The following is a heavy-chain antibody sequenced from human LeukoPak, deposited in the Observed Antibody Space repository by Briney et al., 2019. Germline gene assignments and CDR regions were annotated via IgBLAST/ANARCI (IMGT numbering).Heavy chain of an antibody. CDR3: AGVASYYYYYYMDV. CDR1: GFTFSSYS. Sequence: GGSLRLSCAASGFTFSSYSMNWVRQAPGKGLEWVSSISSSSYIYYADSVKGRFTISRDNAKNSLYLQMNSLRAEDTAVYYCAGVASYYYYYYMDVWGKGTTVTVSS. J-gene: IGHJ6*03. D-gene: IGHD5-12*01. V-gene: IGHV3-21*01. CDR2: ISSSSYI.